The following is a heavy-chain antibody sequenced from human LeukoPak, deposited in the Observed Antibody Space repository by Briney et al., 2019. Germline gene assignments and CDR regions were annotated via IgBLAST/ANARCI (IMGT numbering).Heavy chain of an antibody. CDR3: ARGAGYSSSWYYHY. CDR2: INHSGST. D-gene: IGHD6-13*01. J-gene: IGHJ4*02. V-gene: IGHV4-39*07. CDR1: GGSISSNSYY. Sequence: SETLSLTCTVSGGSISSNSYYWSWIRQPPGKGLEWIGEINHSGSTNYNPSLKSRVTISVDTSKNQFSLKLSSVTAADTAVYYCARGAGYSSSWYYHYWGQGTLVTVSS.